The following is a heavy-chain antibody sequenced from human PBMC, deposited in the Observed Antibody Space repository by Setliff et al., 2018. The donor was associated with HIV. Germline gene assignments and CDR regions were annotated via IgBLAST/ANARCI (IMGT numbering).Heavy chain of an antibody. J-gene: IGHJ4*02. CDR1: GYSFTTYW. D-gene: IGHD6-19*01. Sequence: PGESLKISCKASGYSFTTYWIAWVRQMPGKGLEWMGIIHPGDSDTRYSPSFQGQVTISADKSISTAYLQWSSLKASDTAMYFCARHAWRLWLAPIESWGQGTLVTVSS. CDR3: ARHAWRLWLAPIES. CDR2: IHPGDSDT. V-gene: IGHV5-51*01.